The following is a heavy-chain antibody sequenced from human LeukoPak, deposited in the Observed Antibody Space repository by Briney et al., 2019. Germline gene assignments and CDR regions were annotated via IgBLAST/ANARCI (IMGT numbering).Heavy chain of an antibody. CDR2: ISYDGSNM. V-gene: IGHV3-30*03. Sequence: GGSLRLSCTVSGFTFSNYGMHWVRQAPGKGLEWVALISYDGSNMYYVDSVKGRFTIARDNSKNTLNLQMNSLRAEDAAVYYCARGYSSDNWGQGTLVTVSS. J-gene: IGHJ4*02. D-gene: IGHD2-21*01. CDR1: GFTFSNYG. CDR3: ARGYSSDN.